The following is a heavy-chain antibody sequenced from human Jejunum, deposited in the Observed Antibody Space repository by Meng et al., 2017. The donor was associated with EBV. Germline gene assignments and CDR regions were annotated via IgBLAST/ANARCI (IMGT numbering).Heavy chain of an antibody. V-gene: IGHV3-23*04. CDR1: GFSFGSHT. J-gene: IGHJ5*02. Sequence: QMGGLGGGLVKPWGSWRLYCAASGFSFGSHTMSWVRQAPGKGLEWVSAITGSGGSTYYTESVKGRFTISSDNSKNTLYLQMNSLRAEDTAVYYCAKLTRAWGQGTLVTVSS. CDR2: ITGSGGST. CDR3: AKLTRA.